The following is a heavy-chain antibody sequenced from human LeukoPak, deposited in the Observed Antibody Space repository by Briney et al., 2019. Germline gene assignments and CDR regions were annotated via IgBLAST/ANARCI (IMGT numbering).Heavy chain of an antibody. Sequence: AGGSLRLSCAASGFTFSSYWMSWVRQAPGEGLECVANIKKDGTEKYYMDSVKGRFSISRDNAKNALYLQMNALRAEDTAVYYCARDVCPDYWGQGTLVTVST. CDR1: GFTFSSYW. CDR2: IKKDGTEK. D-gene: IGHD5/OR15-5a*01. CDR3: ARDVCPDY. V-gene: IGHV3-7*04. J-gene: IGHJ4*02.